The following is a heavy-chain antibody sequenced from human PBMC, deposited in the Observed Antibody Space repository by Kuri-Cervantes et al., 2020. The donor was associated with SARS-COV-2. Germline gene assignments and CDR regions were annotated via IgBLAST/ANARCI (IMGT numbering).Heavy chain of an antibody. V-gene: IGHV3-23*01. CDR2: ISGSGGRT. J-gene: IGHJ6*02. D-gene: IGHD1-26*01. CDR1: GFTFSSYA. CDR3: TRLRELERDYYGMDV. Sequence: GESLKICWAASGFTFSSYAMSWVRQAPGKGLEWVSAISGSGGRTYYADSVKGRFTISRDNSKNTLYLQMNSLRAEDTAVYYCTRLRELERDYYGMDVWGQGTTVTVSS.